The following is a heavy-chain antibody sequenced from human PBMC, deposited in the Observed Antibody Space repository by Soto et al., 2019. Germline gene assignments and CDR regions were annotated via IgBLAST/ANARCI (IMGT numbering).Heavy chain of an antibody. CDR3: AKDAVAVNGVWGWFDP. Sequence: EVQLLESGGGLVQPGGSLRLSCAASGFNVRNYAMSWVRQPPGKGVEWVSSIHGNGGGTYYADSVKGRFTVSRDDSKETPYLQLGSLRVDATAVYYCAKDAVAVNGVWGWFDPWGQGTLVTVSS. D-gene: IGHD3-16*01. V-gene: IGHV3-23*01. J-gene: IGHJ5*02. CDR2: IHGNGGGT. CDR1: GFNVRNYA.